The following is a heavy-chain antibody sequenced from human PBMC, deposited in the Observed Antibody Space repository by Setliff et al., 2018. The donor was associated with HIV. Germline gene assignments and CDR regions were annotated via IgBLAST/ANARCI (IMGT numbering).Heavy chain of an antibody. CDR2: IYHSGST. V-gene: IGHV4-39*01. D-gene: IGHD3-3*01. Sequence: SETLSLTCTVSGVSISSGTYYWGWVRQPQGKGLEWIGSIYHSGSTYYNPPLKSRVTISVDTSNNQFSLKLNAVTAADTAVYYCVSLPASYDFWSGDYRDWYFDVWGRGTLVTVSS. CDR3: VSLPASYDFWSGDYRDWYFDV. J-gene: IGHJ2*01. CDR1: GVSISSGTYY.